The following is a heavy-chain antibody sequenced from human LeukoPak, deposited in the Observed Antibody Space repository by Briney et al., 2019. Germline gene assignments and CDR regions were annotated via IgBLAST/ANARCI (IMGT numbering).Heavy chain of an antibody. Sequence: SETLSLTCAVYGGSFSGYYWSWIRQPPGKGLEWIGEINHSGSTNYNPSLKSRVTISVDTSKNQFSLKLSSVTAADTAVYYCARMLDTAMVKMSYWGQGTLVTVSS. J-gene: IGHJ4*02. V-gene: IGHV4-34*01. CDR2: INHSGST. D-gene: IGHD5-18*01. CDR3: ARMLDTAMVKMSY. CDR1: GGSFSGYY.